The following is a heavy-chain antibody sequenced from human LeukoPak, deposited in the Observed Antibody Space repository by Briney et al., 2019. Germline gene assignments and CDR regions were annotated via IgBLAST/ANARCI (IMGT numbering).Heavy chain of an antibody. CDR2: IIPIFGTA. CDR1: GGTFSSYA. J-gene: IGHJ4*02. V-gene: IGHV1-69*05. CDR3: ARGVLGSAAGXXDX. Sequence: ASVKVSCKASGGTFSSYAISWVRQAPGQGLEWMGRIIPIFGTANYAQKFQGRVTITTDESTSTAYMELSSLRSEDTAVYYCARGVLGSAAGXXDXXGQGXXXXV. D-gene: IGHD6-13*01.